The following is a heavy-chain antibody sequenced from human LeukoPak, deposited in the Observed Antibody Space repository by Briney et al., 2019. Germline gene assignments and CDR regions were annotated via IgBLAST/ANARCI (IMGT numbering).Heavy chain of an antibody. D-gene: IGHD5-24*01. Sequence: GGSLRLSCAASGFTFSSYAMHWVRQAPGKGLEWVAVISYDGSNKYYADSVKGRFTISRDNSKNTLYLQMNSLRAEDTAVYYCARATGDVEMATIGHGAFDIWGQGTMVTVSS. CDR2: ISYDGSNK. J-gene: IGHJ3*02. CDR3: ARATGDVEMATIGHGAFDI. V-gene: IGHV3-30*04. CDR1: GFTFSSYA.